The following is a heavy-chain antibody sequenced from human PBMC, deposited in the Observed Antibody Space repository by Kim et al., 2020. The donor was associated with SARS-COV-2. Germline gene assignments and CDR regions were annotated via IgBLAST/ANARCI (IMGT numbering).Heavy chain of an antibody. CDR3: VKDTYYYDSSGYYTPRPDY. J-gene: IGHJ4*02. CDR1: GFTFSSYA. V-gene: IGHV3-64D*09. D-gene: IGHD3-22*01. Sequence: GGSLRLSCSASGFTFSSYAMHWVRQAPGKGLEYVSAISSNGGSTYYADSVKGRFTISRDNSKNTLYLQMSSLRAEDTAVYYCVKDTYYYDSSGYYTPRPDYWGQGTLVTVSS. CDR2: ISSNGGST.